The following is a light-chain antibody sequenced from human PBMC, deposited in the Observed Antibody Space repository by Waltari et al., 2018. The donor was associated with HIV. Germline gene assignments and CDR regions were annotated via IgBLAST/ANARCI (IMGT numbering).Light chain of an antibody. Sequence: DIHMSQSPPTPTASVGDRVNITCRASQNVGTWLAWYQQKPGEAPKHLIHKATDVEDGVPSRFSGSASGTEFTLTIDSLHPDDFATFYCHQYSNYLGSFGQGTKLELK. J-gene: IGKJ1*01. CDR3: HQYSNYLGS. V-gene: IGKV1-5*03. CDR1: QNVGTW. CDR2: KAT.